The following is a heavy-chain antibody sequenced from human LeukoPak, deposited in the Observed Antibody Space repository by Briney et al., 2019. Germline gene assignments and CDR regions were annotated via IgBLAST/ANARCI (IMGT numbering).Heavy chain of an antibody. CDR3: ARDQKRFGYGDPRPGGAFDI. V-gene: IGHV3-30-3*01. CDR2: ISYDGSNK. D-gene: IGHD4-17*01. J-gene: IGHJ3*02. Sequence: PGRSLRLSCAASGFTFSSYAMHWVRQAPGKGLEWVAVISYDGSNKYYADSVKGRFTISRDNSKNTLYLQMNSLRAEDTAVYYCARDQKRFGYGDPRPGGAFDIWGQGTMVTVSS. CDR1: GFTFSSYA.